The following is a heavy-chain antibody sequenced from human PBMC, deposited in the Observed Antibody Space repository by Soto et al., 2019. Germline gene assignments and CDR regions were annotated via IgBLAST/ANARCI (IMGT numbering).Heavy chain of an antibody. CDR2: INHSGST. J-gene: IGHJ5*01. CDR1: GGSFSGYY. V-gene: IGHV4-34*01. CDR3: ARSGQDTARFFLRHTAGWFDS. D-gene: IGHD5-18*01. Sequence: SETLSLTCAVYGGSFSGYYWSWIRQPPGKGLEWIGEINHSGSTNYNPSLKSRVTISVDTSKNQFSLKLSSATAADTAVYYCARSGQDTARFFLRHTAGWFDSWGKGTLVTVAS.